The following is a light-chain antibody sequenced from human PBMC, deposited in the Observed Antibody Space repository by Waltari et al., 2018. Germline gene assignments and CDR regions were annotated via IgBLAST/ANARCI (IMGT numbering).Light chain of an antibody. CDR2: TAS. CDR3: QYYGSAPRT. J-gene: IGKJ1*01. CDR1: QRVTSGY. V-gene: IGKV3-20*01. Sequence: EIVLTQSPGTLSLSPGERATLSCRARQRVTSGYIAWYQHKPGQAPRLLIYTASTRATGIPDRCSGSGSGTDFLLTINGLEPEDFAVYYCQYYGSAPRTFGQGTKVEIK.